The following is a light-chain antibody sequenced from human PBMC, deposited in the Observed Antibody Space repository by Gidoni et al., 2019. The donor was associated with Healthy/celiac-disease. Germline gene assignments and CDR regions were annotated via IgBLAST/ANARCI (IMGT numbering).Light chain of an antibody. CDR1: QSVSSSY. J-gene: IGKJ1*01. CDR2: GAS. V-gene: IGKV3-20*01. Sequence: EIVLSQSPGTLSLSPGERATLSCRASQSVSSSYLAWYQQKPGQAPRPLSYGASSRATGIPDRFSGSGSGTDVTLTISRLEPEDFAVYYCQQYGSSPWTFGQGTKVEIK. CDR3: QQYGSSPWT.